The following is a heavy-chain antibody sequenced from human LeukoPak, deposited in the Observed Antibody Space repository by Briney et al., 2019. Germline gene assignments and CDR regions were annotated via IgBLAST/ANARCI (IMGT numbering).Heavy chain of an antibody. CDR2: ISYDGSNK. D-gene: IGHD3-22*01. CDR1: GFTFSSYG. Sequence: GGSLRLSCAASGFTFSSYGMHWVCQAPGKGLEWVAVISYDGSNKYYADSVKGRFTISRDNSKNTLYLQMNSLRAEDTAVYYCAKDSSGDYDAFDIWGQGTMVTVSS. V-gene: IGHV3-30*18. CDR3: AKDSSGDYDAFDI. J-gene: IGHJ3*02.